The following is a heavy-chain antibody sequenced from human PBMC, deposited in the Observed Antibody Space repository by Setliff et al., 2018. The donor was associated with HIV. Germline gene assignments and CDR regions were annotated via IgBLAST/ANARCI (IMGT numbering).Heavy chain of an antibody. CDR2: IHYSGST. D-gene: IGHD3-10*01. CDR3: ARGRDKYGPIDY. CDR1: GGSISSSY. Sequence: SETLSLTCTVSGGSISSSYWTWTRQPPGKGLELIGNIHYSGSTNYNPSLKSRVTISVDTSRSQFSLKLSSVTAADTAVYYCARGRDKYGPIDYWGQGTLVTVSS. J-gene: IGHJ4*02. V-gene: IGHV4-59*01.